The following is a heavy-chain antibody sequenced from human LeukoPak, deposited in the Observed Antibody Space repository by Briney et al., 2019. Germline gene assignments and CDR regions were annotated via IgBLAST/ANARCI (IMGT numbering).Heavy chain of an antibody. Sequence: SETLPLTCTVSGGSISSYYWSWIRQPAGKGLERIGRIYTSGSTNYNPSLKSRVTMSVDTSKNQFSLKLSSVTAADTAVYYCARDLRITIFGVPGIGYMDVWGKGTTVTVSS. CDR2: IYTSGST. J-gene: IGHJ6*03. D-gene: IGHD3-3*01. V-gene: IGHV4-4*07. CDR1: GGSISSYY. CDR3: ARDLRITIFGVPGIGYMDV.